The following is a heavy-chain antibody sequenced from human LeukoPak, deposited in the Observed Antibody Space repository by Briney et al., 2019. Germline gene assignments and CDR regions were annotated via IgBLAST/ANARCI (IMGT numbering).Heavy chain of an antibody. CDR3: ARIGIPGIAAAGTEYFDY. CDR1: GYTFTGYY. V-gene: IGHV1-2*06. Sequence: ASVKVSCKASGYTFTGYYMHWVRQAPGQGLEWMGRINPNSGGTNYAQKFQGRVTMTRDTSISTAYMELSSLRSEDTAVYYCARIGIPGIAAAGTEYFDYWGQGTLVTVSS. CDR2: INPNSGGT. D-gene: IGHD6-13*01. J-gene: IGHJ4*02.